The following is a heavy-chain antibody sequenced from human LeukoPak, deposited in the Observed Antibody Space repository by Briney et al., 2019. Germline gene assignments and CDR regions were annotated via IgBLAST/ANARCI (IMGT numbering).Heavy chain of an antibody. V-gene: IGHV4-59*08. CDR2: IHYSEGT. J-gene: IGHJ4*02. Sequence: SETLSLTCTVSGASISSYYWSWIRQPPGKGVEWIGYIHYSEGTRYNPSLKSRVTISVDTSKNQFSLNLRSVTAADTAVYYCARQYYYYSIDSWGQGTLVTVSS. CDR1: GASISSYY. CDR3: ARQYYYYSIDS. D-gene: IGHD3-22*01.